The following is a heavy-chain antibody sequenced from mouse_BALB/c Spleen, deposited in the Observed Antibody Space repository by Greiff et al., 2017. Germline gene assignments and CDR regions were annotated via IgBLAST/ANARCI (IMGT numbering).Heavy chain of an antibody. Sequence: EVQGVESGGGLVKPGGSLKLSCAASGFAFSSYDMSWVRQTPEKRLEWVAYISSGGGSTYYPDTVKGRFTISRDNAKNTLYLQMSSLKSEDTAMYYCARRGWLLFAYWGQGTLVTVSA. D-gene: IGHD2-3*01. CDR2: ISSGGGST. V-gene: IGHV5-12-1*01. J-gene: IGHJ3*01. CDR1: GFAFSSYD. CDR3: ARRGWLLFAY.